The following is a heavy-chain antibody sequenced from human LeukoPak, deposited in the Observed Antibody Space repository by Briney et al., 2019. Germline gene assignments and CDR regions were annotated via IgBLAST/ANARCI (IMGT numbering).Heavy chain of an antibody. V-gene: IGHV3-48*04. J-gene: IGHJ4*02. CDR2: ISSGSSTI. CDR1: GFTFSSYS. D-gene: IGHD3-10*01. Sequence: GGSLRLSCVASGFTFSSYSMNWVRQAPGKGLEWVSYISSGSSTIYYADSVKGRFTISRDNAKNSLYLQMNSLRTEDTAVYYCASQIRRGDYWGQGTLVTVSS. CDR3: ASQIRRGDY.